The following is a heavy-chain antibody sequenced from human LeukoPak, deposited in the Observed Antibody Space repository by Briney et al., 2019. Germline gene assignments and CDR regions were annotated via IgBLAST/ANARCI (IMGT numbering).Heavy chain of an antibody. Sequence: ASVKVSCKASGGTFSSYAISWVRQAPGQGLEWMGRINPNSGDTNYAQKFQGRVTMTRDTSISTAYVELSRLRSDDTAVYYCARDYCSSTSCLFDYWGQGTLVTVSS. CDR2: INPNSGDT. CDR3: ARDYCSSTSCLFDY. J-gene: IGHJ4*02. V-gene: IGHV1-2*06. D-gene: IGHD2-2*01. CDR1: GGTFSSYA.